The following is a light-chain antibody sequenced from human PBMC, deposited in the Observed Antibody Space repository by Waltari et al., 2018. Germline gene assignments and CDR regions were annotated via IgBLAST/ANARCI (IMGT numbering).Light chain of an antibody. Sequence: IQLTQSPSSLSASVGDKVTITCRASEGISTYLAWYQQQPGKAPKLLIYGASTLQSGVPSRFSGSGSGTDFTLTISSLQPGDFATYYCQQRSNWPPIFTFGPGTKVDIK. V-gene: IGKV1-9*01. CDR2: GAS. J-gene: IGKJ3*01. CDR3: QQRSNWPPIFT. CDR1: EGISTY.